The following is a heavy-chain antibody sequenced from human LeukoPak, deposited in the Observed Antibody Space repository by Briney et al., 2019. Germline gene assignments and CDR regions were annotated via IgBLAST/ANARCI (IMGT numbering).Heavy chain of an antibody. CDR1: GDSINSLDL. CDR2: MYLSGTT. V-gene: IGHV4-4*02. Sequence: SETLSLTCTVSGDSINSLDLWSWVRPPPGKGLEWIGEMYLSGTTHSNPSVKSRVTISIDKSKNQFFLNLSSVIAADTAVYYCAGLVGRYSSGLYYYYFDYWGQGTLVTASS. D-gene: IGHD3-22*01. J-gene: IGHJ4*02. CDR3: AGLVGRYSSGLYYYYFDY.